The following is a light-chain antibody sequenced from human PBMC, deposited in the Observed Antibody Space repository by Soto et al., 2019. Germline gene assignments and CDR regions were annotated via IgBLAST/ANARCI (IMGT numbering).Light chain of an antibody. CDR2: ATS. J-gene: IGKJ4*01. CDR1: QSVSTNY. V-gene: IGKV3-20*01. CDR3: QQYSSSPRGVT. Sequence: EIVLTQSPGTLSLSPGERATLFCRASQSVSTNYLAWYQQKPGQAPRLLIGATSSRATGIPDRFSGSGSGTDFTLTITRLEPEDFAVYFCQQYSSSPRGVTFGGGTKLEI.